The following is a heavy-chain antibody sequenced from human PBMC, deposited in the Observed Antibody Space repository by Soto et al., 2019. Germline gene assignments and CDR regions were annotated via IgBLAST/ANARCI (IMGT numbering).Heavy chain of an antibody. CDR2: INHSGST. CDR3: ARTARFPARYFDY. D-gene: IGHD2-21*02. Sequence: QVQLQQWGAGLLKPSETLSLTCAVYGGSFSGYYWSWIRQPPGKGLEWIGEINHSGSTNYNPSLKSRVTISVDTSTNQFSLKLSSVTAADTAVYYCARTARFPARYFDYWGQGTLVTVSS. V-gene: IGHV4-34*01. J-gene: IGHJ4*02. CDR1: GGSFSGYY.